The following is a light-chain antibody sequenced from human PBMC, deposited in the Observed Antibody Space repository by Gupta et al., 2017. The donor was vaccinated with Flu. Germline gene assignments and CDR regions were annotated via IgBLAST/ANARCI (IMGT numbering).Light chain of an antibody. J-gene: IGKJ1*01. V-gene: IGKV4-1*01. CDR1: QGVLYSSNNKNY. Sequence: NCKSSQGVLYSSNNKNYLAWYQHKPGQPPRLLIYWASTRESGVPDRFSGSGSGTDFTLTISSLQAEDVAVYYCHQYSTAPWTFGQGTRVEIK. CDR2: WAS. CDR3: HQYSTAPWT.